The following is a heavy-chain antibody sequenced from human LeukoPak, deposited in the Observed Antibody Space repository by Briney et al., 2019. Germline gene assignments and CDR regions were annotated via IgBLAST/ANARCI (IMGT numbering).Heavy chain of an antibody. J-gene: IGHJ6*03. CDR3: ARGEGSSWYGYYYYYMDV. CDR2: ISSSSSYI. Sequence: GGSLRLSCAASGFTFSSYSMNWVRQAPGKGLEWVSSISSSSSYIYYADSVKGRFTISRDNAKNSLYLQMNSLRAEDTAVYYCARGEGSSWYGYYYYYMDVWGKGTTVTISS. V-gene: IGHV3-21*01. CDR1: GFTFSSYS. D-gene: IGHD6-13*01.